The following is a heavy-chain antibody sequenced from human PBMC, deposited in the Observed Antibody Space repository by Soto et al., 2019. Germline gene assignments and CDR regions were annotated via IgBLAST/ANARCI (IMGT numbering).Heavy chain of an antibody. CDR1: GGSFSGYY. V-gene: IGHV4-34*01. CDR2: INHSGST. J-gene: IGHJ6*02. D-gene: IGHD5-18*01. Sequence: LSLTCAVYGGSFSGYYWSWIRQPPGKGLEWIGEINHSGSTNYNPSLKSRVTISVDTSKNQFSLKLSSVTAADTAVYYCARGWGYSYGLYYYYYYGMDVWGQGTAVTVSS. CDR3: ARGWGYSYGLYYYYYYGMDV.